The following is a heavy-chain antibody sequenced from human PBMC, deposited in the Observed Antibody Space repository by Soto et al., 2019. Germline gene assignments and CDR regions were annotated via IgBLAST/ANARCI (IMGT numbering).Heavy chain of an antibody. D-gene: IGHD5-12*01. Sequence: QVQLVQSGAEVKKPGSSVTVSCKASGGTFSSYTISWVRQAPGQGLEWMGGIIPIFGTANYAQKFQGRVTITADEYTSTAYMRLSSLRSEDTAVYYCARGNHRWLQWWYFDLWGRGTLVTVSS. CDR3: ARGNHRWLQWWYFDL. J-gene: IGHJ2*01. V-gene: IGHV1-69*12. CDR2: IIPIFGTA. CDR1: GGTFSSYT.